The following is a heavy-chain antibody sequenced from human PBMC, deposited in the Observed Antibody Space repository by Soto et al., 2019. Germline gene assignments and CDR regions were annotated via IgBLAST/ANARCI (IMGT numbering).Heavy chain of an antibody. CDR2: INHSGST. CDR1: GGSLSGYY. CDR3: ARMYYYGSGSPYFDY. V-gene: IGHV4-34*01. D-gene: IGHD3-10*01. Sequence: QVQLQQWGAGLLEPSETLSLSCAVYGGSLSGYYWSWIRQPPGKGLEWIGEINHSGSTSYNPSLRHRVTISVDTSKNQFSLNLSSVTAADTAVYYCARMYYYGSGSPYFDYWGQGTLVTVSS. J-gene: IGHJ4*02.